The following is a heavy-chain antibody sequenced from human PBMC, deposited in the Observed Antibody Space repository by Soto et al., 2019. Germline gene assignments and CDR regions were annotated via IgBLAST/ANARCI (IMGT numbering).Heavy chain of an antibody. CDR1: GRSISSSSYY. CDR3: ARRSDSSGVDY. V-gene: IGHV4-39*01. CDR2: IYYSGST. Sequence: SETLSLTCTVSGRSISSSSYYWGWIRQPPGKGLEWIGSIYYSGSTYYNPSLKSRVTTPVDTPKNQFSLKLSSVTAADTAVYYCARRSDSSGVDYWGQGTLVTVS. D-gene: IGHD3-22*01. J-gene: IGHJ4*02.